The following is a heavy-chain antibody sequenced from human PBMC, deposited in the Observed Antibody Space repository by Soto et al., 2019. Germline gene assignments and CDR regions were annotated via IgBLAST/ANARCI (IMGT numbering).Heavy chain of an antibody. CDR1: GFTFSSYG. V-gene: IGHV3-30*18. D-gene: IGHD3-22*01. CDR3: AKVPNYYDSSGPGY. Sequence: GGSLRLSCAASGFTFSSYGMHWVRQAPGKGLEWVAVISYDGSNKYYADSVKGRFTISRDNSKNTLYLQMNSLRAEDTAVYYSAKVPNYYDSSGPGYWGQGTLVTVSS. CDR2: ISYDGSNK. J-gene: IGHJ4*02.